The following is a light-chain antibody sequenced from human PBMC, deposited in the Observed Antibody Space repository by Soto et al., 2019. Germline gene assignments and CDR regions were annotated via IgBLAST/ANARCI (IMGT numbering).Light chain of an antibody. CDR3: SSYSSRSTFYV. J-gene: IGLJ1*01. CDR1: SSDIGGFYY. V-gene: IGLV2-14*01. Sequence: QSALTQPASVSGSPGQSITISCTGTSSDIGGFYYVSWYQHHPGKDPKLMSYQVSNRPSGVSNRFSGSESSNTASRTISGLQAEDEADYFCSSYSSRSTFYVFGDGTKVTVL. CDR2: QVS.